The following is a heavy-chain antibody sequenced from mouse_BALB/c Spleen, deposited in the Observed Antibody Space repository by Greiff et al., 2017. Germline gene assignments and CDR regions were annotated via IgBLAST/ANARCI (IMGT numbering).Heavy chain of an antibody. V-gene: IGHV5-2*01. D-gene: IGHD2-1*01. CDR2: INSDGGST. CDR1: EYAFPSHD. CDR3: ARHGRDGNAY. J-gene: IGHJ3*01. Sequence: EVQVVESGGGLVQPGESLKLSCESTEYAFPSHDMSWVRQTPEKRLEWVAAINSDGGSTYYPDTMKRRFIISRDNTKKTLYLQMSSLRSEDTALYYCARHGRDGNAYWGQGTLVTVSA.